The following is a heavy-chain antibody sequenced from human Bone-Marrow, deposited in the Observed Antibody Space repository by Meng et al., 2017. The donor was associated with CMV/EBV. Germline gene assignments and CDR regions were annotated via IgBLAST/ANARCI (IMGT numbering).Heavy chain of an antibody. V-gene: IGHV3-15*01. CDR1: GFIFSNAW. CDR3: TTDPRKDIVSP. Sequence: GGSLRLSCAASGFIFSNAWMSWVRQAPGKGLEWVGRIKSKTDGGTTDYAAPVKGRFSISRDDSKNTLYLQMNSLKAEDTAVYYCTTDPRKDIVSPWGQGTLVTVSS. J-gene: IGHJ5*02. D-gene: IGHD5/OR15-5a*01. CDR2: IKSKTDGGTT.